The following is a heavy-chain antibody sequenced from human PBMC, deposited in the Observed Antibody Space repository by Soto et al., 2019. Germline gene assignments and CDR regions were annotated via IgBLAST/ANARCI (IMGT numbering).Heavy chain of an antibody. D-gene: IGHD6-19*01. J-gene: IGHJ4*02. Sequence: PGGSLRLSCAASGFTFSSYSMNWVRQAPGKGLEWVSYISSSSSTIYYADSEKGRFTISRDNAKNSLYLQMNSLRDEDTAVYYCARDPDLGGSGWYEKPSEGFDYWGQGTLVTVSS. CDR2: ISSSSSTI. CDR1: GFTFSSYS. V-gene: IGHV3-48*02. CDR3: ARDPDLGGSGWYEKPSEGFDY.